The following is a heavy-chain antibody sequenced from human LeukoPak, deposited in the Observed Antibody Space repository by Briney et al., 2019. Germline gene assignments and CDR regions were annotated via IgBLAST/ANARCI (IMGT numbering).Heavy chain of an antibody. J-gene: IGHJ4*02. CDR1: GGTFSSYA. V-gene: IGHV1-69*01. CDR3: ARDPESGSYSNYFDY. D-gene: IGHD1-26*01. CDR2: IIPIFGTA. Sequence: GSSVKVSCKASGGTFSSYAISWVRQAPGQGLEWMGGIIPIFGTANYAQKFQGRVTITADESTSTAYMELSSLRSEDTAVYYCARDPESGSYSNYFDYWGQGTLVTVSS.